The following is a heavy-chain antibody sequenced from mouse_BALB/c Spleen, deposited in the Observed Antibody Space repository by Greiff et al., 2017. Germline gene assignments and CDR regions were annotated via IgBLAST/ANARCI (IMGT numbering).Heavy chain of an antibody. CDR3: ARGTGEDYFDY. D-gene: IGHD4-1*01. CDR1: GYTFTSYT. V-gene: IGHV1-4*01. J-gene: IGHJ2*01. Sequence: QVQLKESGAELARPGASVKMSCKASGYTFTSYTMHWVKQRPGQGLEWIGYINPSSGYTNYNQKFKDKATLTADKSSSTAYMQLSSLTSEDSAVYYCARGTGEDYFDYWGQGTTLTVSS. CDR2: INPSSGYT.